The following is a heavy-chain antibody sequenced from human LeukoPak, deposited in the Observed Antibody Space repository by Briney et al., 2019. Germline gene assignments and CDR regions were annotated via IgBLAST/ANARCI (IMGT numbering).Heavy chain of an antibody. J-gene: IGHJ5*02. V-gene: IGHV4-59*01. CDR2: IYYSGST. CDR3: ATSHQYGDYPTPVPFDP. CDR1: GGSISSYY. Sequence: SETLSLTCTVSGGSISSYYWSWIRQPPGKGLEWIGYIYYSGSTNYNPSLKSRVTISVDTSKNQFSLKLSSVTAADTAVYYCATSHQYGDYPTPVPFDPWGQGTLVTVSS. D-gene: IGHD4-17*01.